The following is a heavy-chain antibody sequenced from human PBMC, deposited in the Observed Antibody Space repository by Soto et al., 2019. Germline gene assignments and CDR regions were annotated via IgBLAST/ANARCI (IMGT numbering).Heavy chain of an antibody. D-gene: IGHD3-3*01. J-gene: IGHJ3*02. CDR1: GGSISSGGYY. Sequence: SETLSLTCTVSGGSISSGGYYWSWIRQHPGKGLEWIGYIYYSGSTYYNPSLKSRVTISVDTSKNQFSLKLSSVTAADTAVYYCAFRPDFWSGDGTYAFSAFDIWGQGTMVTVSS. V-gene: IGHV4-31*03. CDR3: AFRPDFWSGDGTYAFSAFDI. CDR2: IYYSGST.